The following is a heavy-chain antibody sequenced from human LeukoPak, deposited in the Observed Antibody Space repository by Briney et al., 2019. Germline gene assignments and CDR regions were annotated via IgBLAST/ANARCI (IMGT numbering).Heavy chain of an antibody. Sequence: GASVKVSCKASGDTFMNYDVNWVRQATGQGLEWMGWMNPKSGYTGSAQQFQGRVTFTRSTSISTAYMELSSLRSEDTAVYYCVRVDGSPDFWGQGTLITVSS. CDR3: VRVDGSPDF. V-gene: IGHV1-8*01. CDR1: GDTFMNYD. D-gene: IGHD3-22*01. J-gene: IGHJ4*02. CDR2: MNPKSGYT.